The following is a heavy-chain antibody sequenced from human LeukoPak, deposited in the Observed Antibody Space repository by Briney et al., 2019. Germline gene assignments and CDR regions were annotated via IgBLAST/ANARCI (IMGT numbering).Heavy chain of an antibody. CDR3: ARDGDYGDYGYFDY. D-gene: IGHD4-17*01. V-gene: IGHV3-30*04. J-gene: IGHJ4*02. CDR2: ISYDGSNK. Sequence: PGGSLRLSCAASGFTFSSYAMHWVRQAPGKGLEWGAVISYDGSNKYYADSVKGRFTISRDNSQNTLYLQMNSLRAEYTAVYYCARDGDYGDYGYFDYWGQGTLVTVFS. CDR1: GFTFSSYA.